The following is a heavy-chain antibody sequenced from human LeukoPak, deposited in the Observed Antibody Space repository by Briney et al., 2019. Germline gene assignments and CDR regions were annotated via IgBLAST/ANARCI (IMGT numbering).Heavy chain of an antibody. D-gene: IGHD2/OR15-2a*01. Sequence: SETLSLTCNVSGASISSHYWNWIRQPAGKELEWIGRIYNTGSANYNPSLKSRVTMSLDTSRNQISLKLTSVTAADTAVYYCARDVFFRAHNWFDPWGQGTLVTVSS. CDR2: IYNTGSA. CDR3: ARDVFFRAHNWFDP. J-gene: IGHJ5*02. V-gene: IGHV4-4*07. CDR1: GASISSHY.